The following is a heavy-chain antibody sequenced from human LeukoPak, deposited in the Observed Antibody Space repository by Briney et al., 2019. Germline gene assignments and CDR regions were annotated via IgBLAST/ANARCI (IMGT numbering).Heavy chain of an antibody. CDR2: IYYSGST. Sequence: SETLSLTCTVSGGSISSYYWSWIRQPPGKGLEWIGYIYYSGSTNYNPSLRSRVTMSVDTSKNQFSLKLTSVTAADTAVYYCAGSAYCSGGSCYTGLPYWGQGTLVTVSS. CDR1: GGSISSYY. D-gene: IGHD2-15*01. V-gene: IGHV4-59*01. CDR3: AGSAYCSGGSCYTGLPY. J-gene: IGHJ4*02.